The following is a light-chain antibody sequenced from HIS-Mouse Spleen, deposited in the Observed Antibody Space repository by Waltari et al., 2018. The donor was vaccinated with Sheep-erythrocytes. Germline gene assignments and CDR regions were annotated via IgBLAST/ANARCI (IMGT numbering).Light chain of an antibody. J-gene: IGLJ3*02. CDR1: SSDVGSYNL. V-gene: IGLV2-23*01. CDR3: CSYAGSSTPWV. CDR2: EGS. Sequence: QAALTQPVSVSGSPGQSITLSCTGTSSDVGSYNLVSWYQQHPGKAPKLMIYEGSKRPSGVSNRFSGSKSGNTASLTISGLQAEDEADYYCCSYAGSSTPWVFGGGTKLTVL.